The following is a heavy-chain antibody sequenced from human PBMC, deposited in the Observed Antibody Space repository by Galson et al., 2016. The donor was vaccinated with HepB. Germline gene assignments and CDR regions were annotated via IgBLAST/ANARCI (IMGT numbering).Heavy chain of an antibody. J-gene: IGHJ3*01. CDR3: ARGGYYDTSAIRDAFDL. CDR1: GGSIASGHYS. CDR2: IYPSGGS. D-gene: IGHD3-22*01. V-gene: IGHV4-30-2*01. Sequence: TLSLTCTVSGGSIASGHYSWSWIRQPPGKGLEWIAYIYPSGGSYSNPSLESRVSISIDRSRNQFSLKLNSVTAADTAVYFCARGGYYDTSAIRDAFDLWGQGTMVTVSS.